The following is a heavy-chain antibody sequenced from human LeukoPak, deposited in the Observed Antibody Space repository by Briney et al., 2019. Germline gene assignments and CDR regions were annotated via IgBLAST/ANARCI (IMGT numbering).Heavy chain of an antibody. CDR2: IWYDGSNK. D-gene: IGHD3-10*01. Sequence: GGSLRLSCAASGFTFSSYGMHWVRKAPGKGLEWVAVIWYDGSNKYYADSVKGRFTISRDNSKNTLYLQMNSLRAEDTAVYYCARGHGSGSYLFDYWGQGTLVTVSS. V-gene: IGHV3-33*01. CDR1: GFTFSSYG. J-gene: IGHJ4*02. CDR3: ARGHGSGSYLFDY.